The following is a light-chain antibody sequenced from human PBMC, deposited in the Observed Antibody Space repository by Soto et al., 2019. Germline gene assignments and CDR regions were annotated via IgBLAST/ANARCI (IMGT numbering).Light chain of an antibody. CDR1: QNISNW. CDR2: KAS. Sequence: DIQMTQSPSTLSASIGDRVTITCRASQNISNWLAWYQQKPGKAPKLLIYKASSLAGGVPSRFSGSASGTEFTLTSSSLQPDDFATYYRQRYDGLPWTFGQGTKVEIK. CDR3: QRYDGLPWT. V-gene: IGKV1-5*03. J-gene: IGKJ1*01.